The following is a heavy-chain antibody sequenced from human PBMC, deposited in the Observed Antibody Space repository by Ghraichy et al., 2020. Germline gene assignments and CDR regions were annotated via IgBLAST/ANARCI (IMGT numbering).Heavy chain of an antibody. J-gene: IGHJ5*02. Sequence: SQTLSLTCDISGDSVSITTAAWNWIRQSPSRGLEWLGRAYFRSTWHNDYAISVRSRLTISGDPSKNRISLQLNSVTPEDTGVYYCARDPIRPLTGTPNWFDPWGPGTLVTVSS. CDR3: ARDPIRPLTGTPNWFDP. CDR1: GDSVSITTAA. D-gene: IGHD1-20*01. V-gene: IGHV6-1*01. CDR2: AYFRSTWHN.